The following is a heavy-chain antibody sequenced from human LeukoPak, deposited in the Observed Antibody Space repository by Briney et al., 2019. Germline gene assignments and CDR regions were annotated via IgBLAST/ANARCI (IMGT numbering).Heavy chain of an antibody. J-gene: IGHJ6*02. Sequence: SETLSLTCTVSGGFISSYYWSWIRQPPGKGLEWIGYIYYSGSTNYNPSLKSRVTISVDTSKNQFSLKLSSVTAADTAVYYCARGRYDILTGYYYYYYYGMDVWGQGTTVTVSS. D-gene: IGHD3-9*01. CDR3: ARGRYDILTGYYYYYYYGMDV. CDR2: IYYSGST. V-gene: IGHV4-59*01. CDR1: GGFISSYY.